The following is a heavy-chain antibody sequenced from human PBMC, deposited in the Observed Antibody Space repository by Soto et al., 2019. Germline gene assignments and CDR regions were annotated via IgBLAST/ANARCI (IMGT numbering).Heavy chain of an antibody. J-gene: IGHJ4*02. CDR3: ASSPRGYYGGSTFDY. Sequence: PSETLSLTCTVSGGSISSYYWSWIRQPPGKGLEWIGYIYYSGSTNYNPSLKSRVTISVDTSKNQFSLKLSSVTAADTAVYYCASSPRGYYGGSTFDYWGQGTLVTVSS. CDR2: IYYSGST. V-gene: IGHV4-59*01. CDR1: GGSISSYY. D-gene: IGHD2-15*01.